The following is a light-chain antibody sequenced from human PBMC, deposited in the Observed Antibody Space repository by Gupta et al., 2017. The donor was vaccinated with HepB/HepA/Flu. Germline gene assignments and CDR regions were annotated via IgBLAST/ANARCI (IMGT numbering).Light chain of an antibody. CDR2: EDN. Sequence: QSVLTPPPSVSAAPGQRVTISCSGSSSNIGRKYVFWYRQLPGTAPKLLIYEDNKRPSEIPDRISGSKSGTSATLGITGLQTGDEADYYCGTYDTSQSVVVFGGGTKLTVL. CDR3: GTYDTSQSVVV. J-gene: IGLJ2*01. CDR1: SSNIGRKY. V-gene: IGLV1-51*02.